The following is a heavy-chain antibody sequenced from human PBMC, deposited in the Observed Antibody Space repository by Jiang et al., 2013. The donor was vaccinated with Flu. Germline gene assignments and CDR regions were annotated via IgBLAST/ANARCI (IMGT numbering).Heavy chain of an antibody. Sequence: GSGLVKPSETLSLTCTVSGGSISSSSYYWGWIRQPPGKGLEWIGSIYYSGSTYYNPSLKSRVTISVDTSKNQFSLKLSSVTAADTAVYYCARRGGGWYPSYYYYGMDVWGQGTTVTVSS. D-gene: IGHD6-19*01. V-gene: IGHV4-39*01. CDR3: ARRGGGWYPSYYYYGMDV. CDR2: IYYSGST. J-gene: IGHJ6*02. CDR1: GGSISSSSYY.